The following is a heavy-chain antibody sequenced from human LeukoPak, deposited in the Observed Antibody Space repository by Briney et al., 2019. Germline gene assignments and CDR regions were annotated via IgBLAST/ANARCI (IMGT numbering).Heavy chain of an antibody. Sequence: SGGSLRLSCAASGFTFSSYWMSWVRQAPGKGLEWVANIKQDGSEKYYVDSVKGRLTISRDNAKNSLYLQMNSLRAEDTAVYYCAREVEMATTTFDYWGQGTLVTVSS. V-gene: IGHV3-7*01. CDR2: IKQDGSEK. D-gene: IGHD5-24*01. J-gene: IGHJ4*02. CDR3: AREVEMATTTFDY. CDR1: GFTFSSYW.